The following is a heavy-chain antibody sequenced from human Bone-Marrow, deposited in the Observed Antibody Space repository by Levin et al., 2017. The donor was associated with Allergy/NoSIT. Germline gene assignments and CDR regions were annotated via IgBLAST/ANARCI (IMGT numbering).Heavy chain of an antibody. CDR2: ISFNGGKK. V-gene: IGHV3-30*18. D-gene: IGHD2/OR15-2a*01. CDR1: GFTFSSYG. CDR3: VKESTFETD. J-gene: IGHJ4*02. Sequence: SCAASGFTFSSYGMHWVRQAPGKGPEWVAFISFNGGKKYYVDSVKGRFSISRDNSKRTLFLQMNNLRPEDTAVYFCVKESTFETDWGQGSLVIVSS.